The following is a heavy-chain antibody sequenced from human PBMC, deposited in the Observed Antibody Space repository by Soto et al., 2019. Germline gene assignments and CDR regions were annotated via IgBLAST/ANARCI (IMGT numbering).Heavy chain of an antibody. V-gene: IGHV3-23*01. J-gene: IGHJ5*02. Sequence: EVQLLESGGGLVQPGGSLRLSCAASGFAFSAYAMSWVRQAPGKGLECISLISGTGVPTLYAESVKGRFSVSRDNSKDTLFLEMNNLRDDVTAIYYCAKSFCSSSSCFFLWVDPWGPGTLVTVSS. CDR1: GFAFSAYA. D-gene: IGHD2-2*01. CDR2: ISGTGVPT. CDR3: AKSFCSSSSCFFLWVDP.